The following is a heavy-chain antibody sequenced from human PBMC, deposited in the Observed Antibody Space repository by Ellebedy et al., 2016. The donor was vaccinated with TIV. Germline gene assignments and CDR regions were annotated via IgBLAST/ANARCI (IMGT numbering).Heavy chain of an antibody. J-gene: IGHJ3*02. Sequence: PGGSLRLSCAASGFTFDDYAMHWVRQAPGKGLEWVSLISADGGSTYHADSVKGRFTISSDNSKNSLYLQMSSLRTEDTAFYYCAFSMVRGVADAFDIWGQGTMVTVSS. CDR2: ISADGGST. V-gene: IGHV3-43*02. CDR1: GFTFDDYA. D-gene: IGHD3-10*01. CDR3: AFSMVRGVADAFDI.